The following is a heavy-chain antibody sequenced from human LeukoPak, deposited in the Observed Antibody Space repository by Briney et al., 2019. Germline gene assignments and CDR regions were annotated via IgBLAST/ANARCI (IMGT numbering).Heavy chain of an antibody. J-gene: IGHJ1*01. Sequence: GGSLRLSCAAAGFSFCCCSMSLVRQAPGKGLEWVSTVTGSGSSTYYADSVKGRFTISRDNSQNTLYLQMNSLRAEDTAVYYCANLTSDWGQGTLVTVSS. CDR2: VTGSGSST. CDR1: GFSFCCCS. V-gene: IGHV3-23*01. CDR3: ANLTSD.